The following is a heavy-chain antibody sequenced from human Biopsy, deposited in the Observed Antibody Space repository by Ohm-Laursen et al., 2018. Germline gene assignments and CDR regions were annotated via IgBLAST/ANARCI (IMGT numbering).Heavy chain of an antibody. J-gene: IGHJ2*01. V-gene: IGHV1-18*01. CDR2: INTRRGDT. CDR1: GYTFSDYI. Sequence: ASVKVSCKASGYTFSDYILNWVRQAPGQGLEWVGWINTRRGDTNYAQKFQGRVTMTRDTSTTTVFMELTSLRSDDTAMYYCARVEDSTRHWYFDLWGRGTQVTVSS. CDR3: ARVEDSTRHWYFDL. D-gene: IGHD2-2*01.